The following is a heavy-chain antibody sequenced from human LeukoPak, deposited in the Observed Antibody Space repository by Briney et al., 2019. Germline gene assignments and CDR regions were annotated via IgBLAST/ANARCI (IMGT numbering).Heavy chain of an antibody. V-gene: IGHV3-30*14. Sequence: EGSLRLSCAASGFTFSSYAMHWVRQAPGKGLEWVAVISYDGSNKYYADSVKGRFTISRDNSKNTLYLQMNSLRAEDTAVYYCARGPYDSSGYRFDYWGQGTLVTVSS. J-gene: IGHJ4*02. CDR1: GFTFSSYA. CDR2: ISYDGSNK. D-gene: IGHD3-22*01. CDR3: ARGPYDSSGYRFDY.